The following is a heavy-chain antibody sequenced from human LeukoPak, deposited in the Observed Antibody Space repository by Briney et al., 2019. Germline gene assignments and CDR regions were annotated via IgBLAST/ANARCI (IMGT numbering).Heavy chain of an antibody. CDR2: INQDGSER. J-gene: IGHJ6*02. CDR1: GFSFDNYA. V-gene: IGHV3-7*01. CDR3: ARSNAMGV. Sequence: GGSLRLSCAASGFSFDNYAMSWVRQASGKGLEWVANINQDGSERYYVDSVKGRFTISRDNAKNSLSLQMNSLRAEDTAVYYCARSNAMGVWGQGATVTVSS.